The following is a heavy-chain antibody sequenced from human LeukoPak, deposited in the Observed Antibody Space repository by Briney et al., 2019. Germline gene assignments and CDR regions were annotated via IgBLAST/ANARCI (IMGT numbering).Heavy chain of an antibody. CDR3: AREFGGSLYGMDV. CDR2: ISYDGSRR. CDR1: GLTFTTYG. Sequence: GGSLRLSCGVSGLTFTTYGMHWVRQAPGKGLEWVAFISYDGSRRYFADSVKGRFTIFRDNSKNTLYLQVNSMSAVDTAVYYCAREFGGSLYGMDVWGQGTTVSVSS. V-gene: IGHV3-30*03. D-gene: IGHD3-10*01. J-gene: IGHJ6*02.